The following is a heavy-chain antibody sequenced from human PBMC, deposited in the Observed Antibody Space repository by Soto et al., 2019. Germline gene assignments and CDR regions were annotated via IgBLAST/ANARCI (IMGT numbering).Heavy chain of an antibody. CDR2: IYYSGST. J-gene: IGHJ4*02. CDR1: GGSISSYY. V-gene: IGHV4-59*08. CDR3: ARRDGDFNLFDY. D-gene: IGHD4-17*01. Sequence: PSETLSLTCTVSGGSISSYYWSWIRQPPGKGLEWIGYIYYSGSTNYNPSLKSRVTISVDTSKNQFSLKLSSVTAADTAVYYCARRDGDFNLFDYWGQGTLLTVSS.